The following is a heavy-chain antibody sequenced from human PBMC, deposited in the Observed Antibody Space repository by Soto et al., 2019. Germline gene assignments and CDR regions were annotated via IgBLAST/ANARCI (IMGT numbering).Heavy chain of an antibody. Sequence: GGSLRLSCAASGFTFSSYAMSWVRQAPGKGLEWVSAISGSGGSTYYADSVKGRFTISRDNSKNTLYLQMKSLRAEDTAVYYCARLGVDRTNFDYWGQGTLVTVSS. CDR1: GFTFSSYA. J-gene: IGHJ4*02. D-gene: IGHD5-12*01. CDR3: ARLGVDRTNFDY. CDR2: ISGSGGST. V-gene: IGHV3-23*01.